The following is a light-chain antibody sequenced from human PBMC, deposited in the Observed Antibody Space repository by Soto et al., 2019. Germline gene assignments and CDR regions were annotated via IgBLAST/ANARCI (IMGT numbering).Light chain of an antibody. CDR3: SSFSSSSTPYV. V-gene: IGLV2-14*02. Sequence: QSALTQPASLSGSPGQSITISCTGTSSDVGGSGLVSWYQFHPGKAPKLLIFEVNGRPSGVSDRFSGSKSGNTASLTISGLQPEDEADYYCSSFSSSSTPYVFGTGTKLTVL. J-gene: IGLJ1*01. CDR2: EVN. CDR1: SSDVGGSGL.